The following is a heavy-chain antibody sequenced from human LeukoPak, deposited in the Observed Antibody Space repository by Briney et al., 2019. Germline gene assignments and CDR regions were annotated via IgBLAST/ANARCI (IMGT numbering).Heavy chain of an antibody. V-gene: IGHV4-39*07. CDR1: GDSISSGTYY. D-gene: IGHD4-23*01. CDR3: ARVDYDYGGLYYYYYYMDV. J-gene: IGHJ6*03. CDR2: IYHSGST. Sequence: PSETLSLTCTVSGDSISSGTYYWGWIRQPPGKGLEWIGSIYHSGSTYYNPSLKSRVTISVDTSKNQFSLKLSSVTAADTAVYYCARVDYDYGGLYYYYYYMDVWGKGTTVTVSS.